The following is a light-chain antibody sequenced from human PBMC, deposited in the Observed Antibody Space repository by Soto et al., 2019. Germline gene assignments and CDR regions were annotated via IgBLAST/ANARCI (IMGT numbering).Light chain of an antibody. CDR3: QQYTNYPWT. J-gene: IGKJ1*01. Sequence: DIQMTQSPPTLSASVGDRVTITCRASQSISSWLAWYQQRPGKAPNLLIYDVSSLESGVPSRFSGSGSGTAFTLTISSLQPDDFATYYCQQYTNYPWTFGQGTQVEIK. CDR1: QSISSW. V-gene: IGKV1-5*01. CDR2: DVS.